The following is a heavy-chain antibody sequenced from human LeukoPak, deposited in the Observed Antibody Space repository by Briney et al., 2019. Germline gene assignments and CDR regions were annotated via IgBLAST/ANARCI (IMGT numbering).Heavy chain of an antibody. CDR1: GGSISSSSYY. J-gene: IGHJ4*02. CDR3: ARQAPLLLWFGDKYYFDY. CDR2: IYYSGST. D-gene: IGHD3-10*01. Sequence: SETLSLTCTVSGGSISSSSYYWGWIRQPPGKGLEWIGSIYYSGSTYYNPSLKSRVAISVDTSKNQFSLKLSSVTAADTAVYYCARQAPLLLWFGDKYYFDYWGQGTLVTVSS. V-gene: IGHV4-39*01.